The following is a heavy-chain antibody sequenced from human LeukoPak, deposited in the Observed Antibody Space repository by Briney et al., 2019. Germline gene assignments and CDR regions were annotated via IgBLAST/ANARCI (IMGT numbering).Heavy chain of an antibody. CDR3: ARGGIVATILTDSFDY. CDR2: ISAYNGNT. CDR1: GYTFTSYG. Sequence: GASVKVSCKASGYTFTSYGISWVRQAPRQGLEWMGWISAYNGNTNYAQKLQGRVTMTTDTSTSTAYMELRSLRSDDTAVYYCARGGIVATILTDSFDYWGQGTLVTVSS. V-gene: IGHV1-18*01. J-gene: IGHJ4*02. D-gene: IGHD5-12*01.